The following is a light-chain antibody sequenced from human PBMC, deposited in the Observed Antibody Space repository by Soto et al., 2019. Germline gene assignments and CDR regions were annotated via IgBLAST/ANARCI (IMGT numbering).Light chain of an antibody. J-gene: IGKJ2*01. V-gene: IGKV1-27*01. Sequence: DIQLTQSPSSLSESVGDRVTITCRVSQGISSYLNWYRQKPGKVPKLLIYSASNLQSGVPSRFSGSGSGTDLTLSISSLQPEDFAVYYCQHYNNWPNTFGQGTKLEIK. CDR2: SAS. CDR1: QGISSY. CDR3: QHYNNWPNT.